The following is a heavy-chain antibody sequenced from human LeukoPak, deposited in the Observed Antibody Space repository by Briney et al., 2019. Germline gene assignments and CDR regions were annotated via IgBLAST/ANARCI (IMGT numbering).Heavy chain of an antibody. CDR2: IYYSGST. V-gene: IGHV4-59*01. J-gene: IGHJ4*02. CDR1: GGSINNYY. Sequence: SETLSLTCTVSGGSINNYYWSWIRQPPGTGLEWIGYIYYSGSTNYNPSLRSRVTMSVGTSKNQFSLRLSSVTAADTAVYYCARGRYGGNSGFFDYWGQGTLVTVSS. D-gene: IGHD4-23*01. CDR3: ARGRYGGNSGFFDY.